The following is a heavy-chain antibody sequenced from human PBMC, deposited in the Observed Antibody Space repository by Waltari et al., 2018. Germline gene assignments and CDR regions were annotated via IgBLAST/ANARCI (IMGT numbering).Heavy chain of an antibody. Sequence: EVQLVESGGGLVQPGGSLRLSCAASGFTFSSYEMNWVRQAPGKGLEWVSYISSSGSTIYYADSVKGRFTISRDNAKNSLYLQMNSLRAEDTAIYYCARDRAYSSFDYWGQGTLVTVSS. D-gene: IGHD5-18*01. CDR1: GFTFSSYE. CDR2: ISSSGSTI. V-gene: IGHV3-48*03. CDR3: ARDRAYSSFDY. J-gene: IGHJ4*02.